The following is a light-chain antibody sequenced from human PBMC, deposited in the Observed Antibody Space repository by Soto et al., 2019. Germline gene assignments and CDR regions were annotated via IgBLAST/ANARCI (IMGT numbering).Light chain of an antibody. Sequence: EIVLTQSPATLSLSPGERATLSCRASQSVSSYLAWYQQKPGQAPRLLIYDVSSRATGIPARFSGSGSGTDFTLTISSLKPEDFAVYYCQQRYNSLTFGGGTKVDIK. J-gene: IGKJ4*01. CDR3: QQRYNSLT. CDR1: QSVSSY. CDR2: DVS. V-gene: IGKV3-11*01.